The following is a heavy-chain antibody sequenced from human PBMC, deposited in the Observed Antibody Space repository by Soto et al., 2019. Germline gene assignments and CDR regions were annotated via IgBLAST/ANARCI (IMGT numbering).Heavy chain of an antibody. CDR1: GFTFSSYA. J-gene: IGHJ4*02. CDR2: ISSNGGST. D-gene: IGHD6-6*01. CDR3: VKDMGIAARLYIDY. Sequence: GGSLRLSSSASGFTFSSYAMHWVRQAPGKGLEYVSAISSNGGSTYYADSVKGRFTISRDNSKNTLYLQMSSLRAEDTAVYYCVKDMGIAARLYIDYWGQGTLVTVSS. V-gene: IGHV3-64D*06.